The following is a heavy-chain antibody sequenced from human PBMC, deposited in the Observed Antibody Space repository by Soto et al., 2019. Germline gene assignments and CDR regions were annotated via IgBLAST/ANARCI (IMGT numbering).Heavy chain of an antibody. CDR1: GFSFSDYA. D-gene: IGHD5-12*01. CDR2: ISNSGHSA. CDR3: AKGGPTFLNWFGP. Sequence: GGSLRLSCKASGFSFSDYAMTWVRQAPGKGLEWISVISNSGHSAYYADSVKGRFTISRDNSKNTLYLQIKSLRAEDTAAYYCAKGGPTFLNWFGPWGQGTLVTVSS. V-gene: IGHV3-23*01. J-gene: IGHJ5*02.